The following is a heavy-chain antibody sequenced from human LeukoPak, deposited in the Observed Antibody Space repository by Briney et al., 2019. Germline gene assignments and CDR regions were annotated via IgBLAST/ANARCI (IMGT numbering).Heavy chain of an antibody. Sequence: ASVKVSCKASGYTFTSYYMHWVRQAPGQGLEWMGIINPTGGGTSYAQKFQGRVTITADESTSTAYMELSSLRSEDTAVYYCARDGSGSYVDYYFDYWGQGTLVTVSS. CDR3: ARDGSGSYVDYYFDY. D-gene: IGHD1-26*01. V-gene: IGHV1-46*01. CDR1: GYTFTSYY. J-gene: IGHJ4*02. CDR2: INPTGGGT.